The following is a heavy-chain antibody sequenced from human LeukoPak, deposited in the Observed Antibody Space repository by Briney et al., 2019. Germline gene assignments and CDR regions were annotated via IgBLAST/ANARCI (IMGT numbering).Heavy chain of an antibody. Sequence: SETLSLTCTVFGGSISSYYWSWIRQPAGKGLEWIGRIYTSGSTSYNPSLKSRVAMSVDTSKNQFSLKLSSVTAADTAVYYCAREYCSGGSCYLTWGQGTLVTVSS. CDR1: GGSISSYY. CDR2: IYTSGST. D-gene: IGHD2-15*01. J-gene: IGHJ5*02. V-gene: IGHV4-4*07. CDR3: AREYCSGGSCYLT.